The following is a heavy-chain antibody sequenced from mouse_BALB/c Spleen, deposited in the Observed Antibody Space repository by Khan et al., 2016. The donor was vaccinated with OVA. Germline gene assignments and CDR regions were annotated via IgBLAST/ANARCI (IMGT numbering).Heavy chain of an antibody. Sequence: VQLQESGPGLVQPSQSLSITCTVSGFSLTSYCVHWVRQSPGKGLEWLGVIWSGGSTDYNVAFISRLSISKDNSKSQFFFKLNNLQANDTAIYYCARNYDYDEGLSYWGQGTLVTVSA. J-gene: IGHJ3*01. CDR3: ARNYDYDEGLSY. D-gene: IGHD2-4*01. CDR1: GFSLTSYC. CDR2: IWSGGST. V-gene: IGHV2-2*02.